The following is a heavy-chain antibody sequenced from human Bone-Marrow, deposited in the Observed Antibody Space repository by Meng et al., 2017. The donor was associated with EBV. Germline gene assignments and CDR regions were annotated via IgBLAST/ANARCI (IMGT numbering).Heavy chain of an antibody. CDR1: GFTLRSYS. J-gene: IGHJ4*02. CDR3: ARDRTSNRFDY. Sequence: EGQLEASGGGLVKPGESLRLSCAASGFTLRSYSMNWVRLAPGKGLEWVSSISSNSIDIYYADLVKGRFTISRDNAKNSLFLQMNSLRAEDTAVYYCARDRTSNRFDYWGQGTLVTVSS. CDR2: ISSNSIDI. V-gene: IGHV3-21*01. D-gene: IGHD2-8*01.